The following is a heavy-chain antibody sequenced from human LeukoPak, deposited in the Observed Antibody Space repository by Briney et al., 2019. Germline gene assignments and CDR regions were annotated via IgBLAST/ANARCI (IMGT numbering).Heavy chain of an antibody. CDR1: GFTFSDYY. Sequence: GGSLRLSCAASGFTFSDYYMSWIRQAPGKGLEWVSYISSSGSTIYYADSVKGRFTISRDNAKNSLYLQMNSLRDEDTAVYFCARRPYSDTSGRLSDVWGQGTTVTVSS. CDR2: ISSSGSTI. CDR3: ARRPYSDTSGRLSDV. D-gene: IGHD3-22*01. V-gene: IGHV3-11*04. J-gene: IGHJ6*02.